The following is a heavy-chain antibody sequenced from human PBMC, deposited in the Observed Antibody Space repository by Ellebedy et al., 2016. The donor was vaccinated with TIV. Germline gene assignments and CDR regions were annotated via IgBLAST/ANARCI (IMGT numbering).Heavy chain of an antibody. V-gene: IGHV4-39*01. Sequence: MPGGSLRLSCTVSGGSISTSSYYWGWIRQPPGKGLEWIGSIFYLGTTYYNPSLKSPSISVDRSKNQFSLRLNSVTAADTAVYYCARGPHRRFDAWGQGSLVTVSS. CDR1: GGSISTSSYY. CDR3: ARGPHRRFDA. CDR2: IFYLGTT. J-gene: IGHJ5*02.